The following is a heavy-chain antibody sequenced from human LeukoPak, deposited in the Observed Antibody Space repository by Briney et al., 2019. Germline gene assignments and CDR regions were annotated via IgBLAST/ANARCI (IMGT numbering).Heavy chain of an antibody. V-gene: IGHV4-31*03. CDR1: GGSISSGGYY. Sequence: SETLSLTCTVSGGSISSGGYYWSWIRQHPGKSLEWIGYIYYSGITYYNPSLKSRVTISVDTSKNQFSLKLSSVTAADTAVYYCASATNNWFDPWGQGTLVTVSS. CDR3: ASATNNWFDP. CDR2: IYYSGIT. J-gene: IGHJ5*02.